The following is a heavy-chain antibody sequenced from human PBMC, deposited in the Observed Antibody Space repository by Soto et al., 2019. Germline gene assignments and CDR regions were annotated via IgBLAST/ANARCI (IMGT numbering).Heavy chain of an antibody. CDR1: EFAFSTYS. CDR2: ISFSSTTI. J-gene: IGHJ5*02. Sequence: EVQLVESGGGLVQPGGSLRLSCVVSEFAFSTYSMNWVRQAPGKGLEWVSYISFSSTTIFYADSVRGRFTISRDNAKNSLYLQMNTLRDEDTAVYYCARDNGMAGSFDPWGQGTLVTVSS. V-gene: IGHV3-48*02. CDR3: ARDNGMAGSFDP. D-gene: IGHD2-8*01.